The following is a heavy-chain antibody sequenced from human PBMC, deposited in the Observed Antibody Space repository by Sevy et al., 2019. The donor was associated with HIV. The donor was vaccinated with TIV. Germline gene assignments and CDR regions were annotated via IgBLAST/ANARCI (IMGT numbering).Heavy chain of an antibody. Sequence: GGSLRLSCAASGFTFSSYSMNWVRQAPGKGLEWVSYISSSSSTIYYADSVKGRFTISRDNAKNSLYLQMNSLRAEDTGVYYCARGVYRNWFDPWGQGTLVTVSS. CDR1: GFTFSSYS. CDR3: ARGVYRNWFDP. J-gene: IGHJ5*02. V-gene: IGHV3-48*01. CDR2: ISSSSSTI. D-gene: IGHD1-26*01.